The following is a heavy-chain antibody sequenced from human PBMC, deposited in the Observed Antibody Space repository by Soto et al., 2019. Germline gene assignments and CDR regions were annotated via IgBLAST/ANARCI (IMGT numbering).Heavy chain of an antibody. CDR1: GFTFGDYA. D-gene: IGHD6-6*01. CDR2: IRSKAYGGTT. J-gene: IGHJ6*02. Sequence: GGSLRLSCTASGFTFGDYAMSWFRQAPGKGLEWVGFIRSKAYGGTTEYAASVKGRFTTSRDDSKSIAYLQMNSLKTEDTAVYYCTRASIAGRPPWLYGMDVWGQGTTVTVSS. CDR3: TRASIAGRPPWLYGMDV. V-gene: IGHV3-49*03.